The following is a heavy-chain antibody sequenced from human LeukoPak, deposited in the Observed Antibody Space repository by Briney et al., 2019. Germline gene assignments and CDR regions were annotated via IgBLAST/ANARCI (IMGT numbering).Heavy chain of an antibody. J-gene: IGHJ5*02. D-gene: IGHD6-6*01. CDR2: ISAYNGNT. CDR3: ARDGGVGYSSSSVPWFDP. CDR1: GDVFTSYG. V-gene: IGHV1-18*01. Sequence: VASVTVSCKAPGDVFTSYGISWVRQAPGQGLEWMGWISAYNGNTSYAQKFQGRVTMTTDTSTSTAYMELRSLRSDDTAVYYCARDGGVGYSSSSVPWFDPWGQGTLVTVSS.